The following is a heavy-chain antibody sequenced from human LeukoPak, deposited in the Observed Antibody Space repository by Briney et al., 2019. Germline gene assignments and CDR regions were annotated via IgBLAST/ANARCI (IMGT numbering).Heavy chain of an antibody. V-gene: IGHV3-21*01. CDR1: GFTFSSYS. CDR3: ARGEVYCSSTSCYESLDY. J-gene: IGHJ4*02. D-gene: IGHD2-2*01. CDR2: ISSSSSYI. Sequence: GGSLRLSCAASGFTFSSYSMNWVRQAPGKGLEWVSPISSSSSYIYYADSVKGRFTISRDNAKNSLYLQMNSLRAEDTAVYYCARGEVYCSSTSCYESLDYWGQGTLVTVSS.